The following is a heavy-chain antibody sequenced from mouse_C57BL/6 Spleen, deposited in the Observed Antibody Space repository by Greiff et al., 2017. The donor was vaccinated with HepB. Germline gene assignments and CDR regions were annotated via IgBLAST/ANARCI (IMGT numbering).Heavy chain of an antibody. CDR2: IDPENGDT. D-gene: IGHD2-3*01. V-gene: IGHV14-4*01. CDR1: GFNIKDDY. J-gene: IGHJ2*01. Sequence: EVKLMESGAELVRPGASVKLSCTASGFNIKDDYMHWVKQRPEQGLEWIGWIDPENGDTEYASKVQGKATITADTSSNTAYLQLSSLTSEDTAVYYCTTCYDGYYDYWGQGTTLTVSS. CDR3: TTCYDGYYDY.